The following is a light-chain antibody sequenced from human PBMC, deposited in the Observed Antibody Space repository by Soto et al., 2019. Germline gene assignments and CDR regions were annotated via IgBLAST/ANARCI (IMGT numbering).Light chain of an antibody. J-gene: IGKJ1*01. CDR1: QGIRND. Sequence: AIQMTQSPSSLSASVGDRVTITCRASQGIRNDLGWFQQKPGKAPKLLIYAASSLQSEVPSRFSGSGSGTDFTLTISSLQPEDFATYYCLQDYNYPRTFGQGTKVDIK. V-gene: IGKV1-6*01. CDR2: AAS. CDR3: LQDYNYPRT.